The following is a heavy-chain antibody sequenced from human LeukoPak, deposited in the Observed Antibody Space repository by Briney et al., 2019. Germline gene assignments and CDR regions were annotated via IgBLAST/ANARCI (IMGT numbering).Heavy chain of an antibody. Sequence: GASVKVSCKASGYTFNGYSIHWVRQAPGQGLEWMGWINPRSGGTNYAQKFRGRVAMTSDTSSTTAYMELKMLTSDDTALFYCTRDNLLRGFDAWGQGTLVTVSS. J-gene: IGHJ5*02. CDR1: GYTFNGYS. CDR3: TRDNLLRGFDA. CDR2: INPRSGGT. V-gene: IGHV1-2*02.